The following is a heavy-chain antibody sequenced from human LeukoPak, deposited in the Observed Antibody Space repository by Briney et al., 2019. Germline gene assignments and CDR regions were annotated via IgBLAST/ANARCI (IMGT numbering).Heavy chain of an antibody. CDR3: TRQRGGWPLDF. D-gene: IGHD6-19*01. Sequence: GEPLESSCTGSGYSFTTYWITWVRQMPGKGLEWMGRIDPSDSCTNYSPSFQGHFTISADKSISTAYLQWSSLKAPDTAMYYCTRQRGGWPLDFWGQGTLVTVSS. CDR2: IDPSDSCT. V-gene: IGHV5-10-1*01. CDR1: GYSFTTYW. J-gene: IGHJ4*02.